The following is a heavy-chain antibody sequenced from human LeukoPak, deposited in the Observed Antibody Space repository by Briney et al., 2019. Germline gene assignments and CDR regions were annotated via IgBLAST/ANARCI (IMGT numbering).Heavy chain of an antibody. CDR1: GFTFSSYA. V-gene: IGHV3-30*02. D-gene: IGHD3-3*01. CDR2: VRHDGSNK. J-gene: IGHJ4*02. Sequence: GGSLRLSCAASGFTFSSYAMSWVRQAPGKGLEWVAFVRHDGSNKYYADSVKGRFTISRDNSKNTLYLQMNSLRVEDTAVYYCAGPLFDFWEDYWGQGTLVTVSS. CDR3: AGPLFDFWEDY.